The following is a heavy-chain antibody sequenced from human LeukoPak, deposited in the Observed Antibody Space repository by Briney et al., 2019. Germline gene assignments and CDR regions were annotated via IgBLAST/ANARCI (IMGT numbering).Heavy chain of an antibody. CDR3: ARDQGGTYWAY. CDR2: INHSGST. D-gene: IGHD1-26*01. Sequence: SETLSLTCAVYGGSFSGYYWSWIRQPPGKGLEWIGEINHSGSTNYNPSLKSRVTISVDTSKNQFSLKLSSVTAADTAVYYCARDQGGTYWAYWGQGTLVTVSS. CDR1: GGSFSGYY. J-gene: IGHJ4*02. V-gene: IGHV4-34*01.